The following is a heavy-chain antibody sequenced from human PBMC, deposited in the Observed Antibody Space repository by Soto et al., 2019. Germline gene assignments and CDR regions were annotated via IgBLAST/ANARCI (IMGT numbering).Heavy chain of an antibody. CDR3: ARDIVVVVAATPVGYAFDI. CDR1: GFTFSGSA. D-gene: IGHD2-15*01. J-gene: IGHJ3*02. V-gene: IGHV3-73*01. CDR2: IRSKANSYAT. Sequence: PGGSLRLSCAASGFTFSGSAMHWVRQASGKGLEWVGRIRSKANSYATAYAASVKGRFTISRDDSKNTAYLQMNSLRAEDTAVYYCARDIVVVVAATPVGYAFDIWGEGTMVTVSS.